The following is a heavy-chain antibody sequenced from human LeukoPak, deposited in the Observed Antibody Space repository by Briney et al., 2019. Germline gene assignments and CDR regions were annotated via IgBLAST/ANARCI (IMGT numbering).Heavy chain of an antibody. J-gene: IGHJ4*03. Sequence: GGSLRLSCAASGFTFSHYGMHWVRQIPGKGLEWVAFIQYDAINEYYADSVKGRFSISRDNSKNTLLLQMNSLRPEDTAVYYCANGYYGSDRGGYFDFWGQGTLVTVSS. D-gene: IGHD3-10*01. V-gene: IGHV3-30*02. CDR2: IQYDAINE. CDR1: GFTFSHYG. CDR3: ANGYYGSDRGGYFDF.